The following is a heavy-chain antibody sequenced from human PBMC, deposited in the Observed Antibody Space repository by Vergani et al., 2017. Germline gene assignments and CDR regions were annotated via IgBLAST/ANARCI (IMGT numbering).Heavy chain of an antibody. D-gene: IGHD6-13*01. V-gene: IGHV1-69*11. CDR3: ASPPVAAAGMYQATEDEYFQH. J-gene: IGHJ1*01. Sequence: QVQLVQSGAEVKKPGSSVKVSCKASGGTFSSYAISWVRQAPGQGLEWMGRIIPIVGTANYAQKFQGRVTITADESTSTAYMELSSLRSEDTAVYYCASPPVAAAGMYQATEDEYFQHWGQGTLVTVSS. CDR1: GGTFSSYA. CDR2: IIPIVGTA.